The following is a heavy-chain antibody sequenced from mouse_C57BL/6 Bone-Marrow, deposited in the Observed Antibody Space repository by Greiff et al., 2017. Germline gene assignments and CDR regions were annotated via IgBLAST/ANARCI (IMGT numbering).Heavy chain of an antibody. J-gene: IGHJ3*01. CDR2: ISSGGGYT. D-gene: IGHD2-3*01. Sequence: EVQLVESGGDLVKPGGSLKLSCAASGFTFSSYGMSWVRQTPDKRLEWVATISSGGGYTYYPDSVKGRFPISRDNAKNTLYLQMSSLKSEDTAMYYCARRDGYSERFAYWGQGTLVTVSA. V-gene: IGHV5-6*01. CDR1: GFTFSSYG. CDR3: ARRDGYSERFAY.